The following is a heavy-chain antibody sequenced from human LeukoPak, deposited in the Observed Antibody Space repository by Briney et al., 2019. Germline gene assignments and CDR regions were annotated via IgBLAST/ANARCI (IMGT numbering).Heavy chain of an antibody. CDR3: ARAERGPDPANCYMDV. V-gene: IGHV4-39*01. J-gene: IGHJ6*03. D-gene: IGHD1-1*01. CDR2: IYYSGST. Sequence: SETLSLTCTVSGGSISSSSYYWGWIRQPPGKGLEWIGSIYYSGSTYYYPSLKSRVTISVDTSKNQFSLKLSSVTAADTAVYYCARAERGPDPANCYMDVWGKGTTVTVSS. CDR1: GGSISSSSYY.